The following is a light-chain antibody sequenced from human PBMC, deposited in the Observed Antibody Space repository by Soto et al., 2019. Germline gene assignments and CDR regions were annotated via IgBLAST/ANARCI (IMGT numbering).Light chain of an antibody. CDR1: QSVSKNY. CDR2: GAS. Sequence: WSKSRGTLSLASGESATLSCRTSQSVSKNYLAWYQQKPGQAPRLLIYGASTRATGIPDRFSGSGSGTDFTLTISRLQPEHFAVYYCQQHANVPRTFGQGTKVDIK. V-gene: IGKV3-20*01. J-gene: IGKJ1*01. CDR3: QQHANVPRT.